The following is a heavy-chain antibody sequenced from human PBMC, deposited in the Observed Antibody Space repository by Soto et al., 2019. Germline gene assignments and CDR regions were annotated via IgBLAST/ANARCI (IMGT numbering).Heavy chain of an antibody. Sequence: HPGGSLRLSCAASAFTFNNYAMSWVRQAPGKGLEWVSGIGGSGRTTYYADSVKGRFTTSRDNSNNTLFLQMNSLRAEETAVYYCDKRCSSDSSGDLYDYWGQGTLVTVSS. J-gene: IGHJ4*02. CDR3: DKRCSSDSSGDLYDY. D-gene: IGHD3-22*01. V-gene: IGHV3-23*01. CDR1: AFTFNNYA. CDR2: IGGSGRTT.